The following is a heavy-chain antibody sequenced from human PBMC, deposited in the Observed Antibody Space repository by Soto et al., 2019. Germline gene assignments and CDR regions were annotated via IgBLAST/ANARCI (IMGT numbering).Heavy chain of an antibody. J-gene: IGHJ4*02. V-gene: IGHV1-69*13. Sequence: SVKVSCKASGGTFSSYAISWMRQAPGQGLEWMGGIIPIFGTPNYAQKFQDRVTITADESTSTAYMELSSLRSEDTAVYYCATEFRSNSGRFDSWGQGTPVTVSS. CDR1: GGTFSSYA. CDR2: IIPIFGTP. CDR3: ATEFRSNSGRFDS. D-gene: IGHD1-26*01.